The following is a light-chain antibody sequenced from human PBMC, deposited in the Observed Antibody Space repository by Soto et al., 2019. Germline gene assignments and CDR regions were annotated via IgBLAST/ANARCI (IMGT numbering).Light chain of an antibody. CDR2: GAS. Sequence: EIVLTQSPGTLSLSPGERATLSCRASQSVSSSYLAWYQQKPGQAPRLLIYGASGRATGIPDRFSGSGSGTDFTLTISRLEPEYFAVYYCQQYPGYTFGQGNKLESK. J-gene: IGKJ2*01. V-gene: IGKV3-20*01. CDR3: QQYPGYT. CDR1: QSVSSSY.